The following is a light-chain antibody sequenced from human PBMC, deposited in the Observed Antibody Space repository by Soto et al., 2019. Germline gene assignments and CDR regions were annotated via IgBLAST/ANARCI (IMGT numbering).Light chain of an antibody. CDR1: QSISSN. V-gene: IGKV3-15*01. J-gene: IGKJ1*01. CDR3: QQYDNWPQT. Sequence: EIVMTQSPATLSVSPGERATLSCRASQSISSNLAWYQQKPGQAPRLLIYGASTRATGIPARFSGRGSGTEFTLTISSLQSEDFVVYYCQQYDNWPQTFGQGTKVEIK. CDR2: GAS.